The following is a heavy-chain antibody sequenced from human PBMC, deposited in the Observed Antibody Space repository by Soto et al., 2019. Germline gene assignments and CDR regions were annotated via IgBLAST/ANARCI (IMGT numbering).Heavy chain of an antibody. J-gene: IGHJ4*02. D-gene: IGHD3-10*01. Sequence: QVQLVQSGAEVKKPGSSVKVSCKASGDTFSFYTINWVRQAPGLGLEWVGRINPILSMSNYAQKFQDRVTXTXDXXTSTAYMELRSRRSEDTAMYYCAASYGSGYRAFDYWGQGALVTVSS. CDR3: AASYGSGYRAFDY. CDR2: INPILSMS. CDR1: GDTFSFYT. V-gene: IGHV1-69*02.